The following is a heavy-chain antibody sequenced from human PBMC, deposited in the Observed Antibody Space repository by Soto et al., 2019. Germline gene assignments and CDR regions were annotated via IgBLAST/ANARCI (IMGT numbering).Heavy chain of an antibody. V-gene: IGHV3-64*01. CDR1: GFTFSSYA. J-gene: IGHJ3*02. CDR3: ARANPVLNAFDI. CDR2: ISSNGGST. D-gene: IGHD2-8*01. Sequence: GGSLRLSCAASGFTFSSYAMHWVRQAPGKGLEYVSAISSNGGSTYYANSVKGRFTISRDNSKNTLYLQMGSLRAEDMAVYYCARANPVLNAFDIWGQGTMVTVSS.